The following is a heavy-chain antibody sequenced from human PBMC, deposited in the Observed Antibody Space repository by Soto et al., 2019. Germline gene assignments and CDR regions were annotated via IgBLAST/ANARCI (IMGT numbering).Heavy chain of an antibody. D-gene: IGHD6-19*01. Sequence: QLQLQESGSGLVKPSQTLSLTCAVSGGSISSGGYSWSWIRQPPGKGLEWIGYIYHSGSTYYNPSLRSRVTVSVDRSKNQFSLKLSSVTAADTAVYYCARAGGLGAVAVDYWGQGTLVTVSS. J-gene: IGHJ4*02. CDR2: IYHSGST. V-gene: IGHV4-30-2*01. CDR3: ARAGGLGAVAVDY. CDR1: GGSISSGGYS.